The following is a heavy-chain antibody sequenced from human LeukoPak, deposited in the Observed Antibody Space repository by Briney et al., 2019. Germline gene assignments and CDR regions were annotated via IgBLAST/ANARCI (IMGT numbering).Heavy chain of an antibody. CDR3: AKAPATGEGYYFYYMDV. CDR1: GFTFSSYA. D-gene: IGHD1-1*01. V-gene: IGHV3-23*01. J-gene: IGHJ6*03. Sequence: GGSLSLSCAASGFASGFTFSSYAMGWVRQAPGKGLEWVASINGRAATTYYADSVKGRFTISRDNSKNTLYLQMNSLGADDTAVYYCAKAPATGEGYYFYYMDVWGKGTTVTVSS. CDR2: INGRAATT.